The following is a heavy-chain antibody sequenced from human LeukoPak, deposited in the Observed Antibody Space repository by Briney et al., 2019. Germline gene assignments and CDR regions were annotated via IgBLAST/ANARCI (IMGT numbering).Heavy chain of an antibody. D-gene: IGHD2-15*01. CDR3: ARECAKGRLVVAARFDP. V-gene: IGHV4-61*02. CDR1: GGSISSGSCY. Sequence: SQTLSLTCTASGGSISSGSCYWSWIRQPAWKGLEWIGRIYTSGSTNYNPSLKSRVTISVDTSKNQFSLKLSSVTAADTAVYYCARECAKGRLVVAARFDPWGKGTLVTVSS. J-gene: IGHJ5*02. CDR2: IYTSGST.